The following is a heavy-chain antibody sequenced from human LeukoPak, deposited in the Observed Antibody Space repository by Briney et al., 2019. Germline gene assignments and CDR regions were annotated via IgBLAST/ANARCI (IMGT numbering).Heavy chain of an antibody. CDR2: IYYSGST. CDR3: ASSPINYYDSSGYPVSYYFDY. V-gene: IGHV4-30-4*08. Sequence: SETLSLTCTVSGGSISSSSYYWSWIRQPPGKGLEWIGYIYYSGSTYYNPSLKSRVTISVDTSKNQFSLKLSSVTAADTAVYYCASSPINYYDSSGYPVSYYFDYWGQGTLVTVSS. J-gene: IGHJ4*02. CDR1: GGSISSSSYY. D-gene: IGHD3-22*01.